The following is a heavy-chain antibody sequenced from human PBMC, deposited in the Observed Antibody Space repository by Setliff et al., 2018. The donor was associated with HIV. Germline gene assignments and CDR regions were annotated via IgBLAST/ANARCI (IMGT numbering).Heavy chain of an antibody. CDR1: GGSVGSGSYY. CDR2: IYYSGIT. D-gene: IGHD6-19*01. Sequence: SETLSLTCTVSGGSVGSGSYYWSWIRQSPGKGLEWIGYIYYSGITTYNPSLKSRVTISIDTSKNQFSLRLHSVTAADTAVYYCASTGYSSGWSFDYWGQGTLVTVPQ. CDR3: ASTGYSSGWSFDY. V-gene: IGHV4-61*01. J-gene: IGHJ4*02.